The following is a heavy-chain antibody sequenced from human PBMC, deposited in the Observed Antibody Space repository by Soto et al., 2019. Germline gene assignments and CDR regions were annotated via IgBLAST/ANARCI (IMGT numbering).Heavy chain of an antibody. D-gene: IGHD1-1*01. V-gene: IGHV1-69*12. J-gene: IGHJ6*02. Sequence: QVQLVQSGAEVKEPGSSVKVSCKASGGTFSSYAISWVRQAPGQGLEWMGGIIPIGGTANYAQKFQGRVTIIAAESTSTAYMELGSLSSEDTAVYYCGRYLVGVGYTYADVWGQGTTVTVSS. CDR1: GGTFSSYA. CDR3: GRYLVGVGYTYADV. CDR2: IIPIGGTA.